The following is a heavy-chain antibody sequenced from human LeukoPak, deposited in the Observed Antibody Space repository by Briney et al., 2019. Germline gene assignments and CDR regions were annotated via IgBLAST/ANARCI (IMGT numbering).Heavy chain of an antibody. J-gene: IGHJ4*01. CDR1: GFSFTSHA. Sequence: GRSLRLSCGASGFSFTSHALTWVRQAPGKGLEWVSSISPSDDTYYADSVKGRFTSPRDSSTSTLYLQMTSLRVEDTAVYYCAKVTWFGEPGWGHGTLVTVSS. CDR3: AKVTWFGEPG. D-gene: IGHD3-10*01. V-gene: IGHV3-23*01. CDR2: ISPSDDT.